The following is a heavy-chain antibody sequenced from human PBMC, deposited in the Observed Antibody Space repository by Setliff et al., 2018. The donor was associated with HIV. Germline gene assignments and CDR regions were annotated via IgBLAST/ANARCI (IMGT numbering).Heavy chain of an antibody. CDR2: TIPILSMS. CDR1: GDTFSTHT. D-gene: IGHD3-10*01. V-gene: IGHV1-69*02. J-gene: IGHJ5*02. CDR3: ATSYGSGVAPFDN. Sequence: ASVKVSCKASGDTFSTHTIHWVRQAPGQGPEWMGRTIPILSMSNAALNFQGRLMITADKSTNTVYMGLSNLGFEDTAIYYCATSYGSGVAPFDNWGQGTLVTVSS.